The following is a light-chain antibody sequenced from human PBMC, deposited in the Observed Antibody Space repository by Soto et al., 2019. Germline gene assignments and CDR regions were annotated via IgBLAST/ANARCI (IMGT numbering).Light chain of an antibody. CDR1: QSISDR. V-gene: IGKV1-5*03. CDR3: QQYNSYRWT. CDR2: KAS. J-gene: IGKJ1*01. Sequence: DFLMTQSPSTLSASVGDRVTINCRASQSISDRLAWYQQKPGNAPKLQIYKASSLQSGVPSRFSGSGSGTECTLTIISLQPDDFAMYYCQQYNSYRWTFGQGTKVEIK.